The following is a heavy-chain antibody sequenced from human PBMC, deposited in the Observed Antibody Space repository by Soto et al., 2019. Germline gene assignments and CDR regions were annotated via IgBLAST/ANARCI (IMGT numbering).Heavy chain of an antibody. CDR1: GGSFSGYY. D-gene: IGHD2-15*01. Sequence: SETLSLTCAVYGGSFSGYYWSWIRQPPGKGLEWIGEINHSGSTNYNPSLKSRVTISVDTSKNQFSLKLSSVTAADTAVYYCARGGYCSGGSCTSGYYYYMDVLVKGTSVT. CDR2: INHSGST. V-gene: IGHV4-34*01. J-gene: IGHJ6*03. CDR3: ARGGYCSGGSCTSGYYYYMDV.